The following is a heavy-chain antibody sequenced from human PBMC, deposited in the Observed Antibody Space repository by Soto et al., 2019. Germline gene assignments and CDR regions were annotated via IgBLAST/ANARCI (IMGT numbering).Heavy chain of an antibody. V-gene: IGHV1-18*01. CDR3: ARDRSCSGGSYHRPLDY. CDR2: ISAYNGNT. J-gene: IGHJ4*02. D-gene: IGHD2-15*01. Sequence: QVQLVQSGAEVKKPGASVKVSCKASGYTFTSYGISWVRQAPGQGLEWMGWISAYNGNTNHAQKLQGRVTMTTDTATSTAYMELRSLRYDDTAVYYCARDRSCSGGSYHRPLDYWGQGTLVTVSS. CDR1: GYTFTSYG.